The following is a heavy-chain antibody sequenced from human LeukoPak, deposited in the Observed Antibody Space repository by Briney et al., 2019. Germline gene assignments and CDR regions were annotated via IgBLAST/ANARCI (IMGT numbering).Heavy chain of an antibody. D-gene: IGHD3-10*01. CDR1: GFTFSSYA. Sequence: GGSLRLSCAASGFTFSSYAMHWVRQAPGKGLEWVAVISYDGSNKYYADSVKGRFTISRDNSKNTLYLQMNSLRVEDTAVYYCVKDQYSGSGSYPDAFDFWGQGTVVTVSS. CDR3: VKDQYSGSGSYPDAFDF. J-gene: IGHJ3*01. V-gene: IGHV3-30-3*02. CDR2: ISYDGSNK.